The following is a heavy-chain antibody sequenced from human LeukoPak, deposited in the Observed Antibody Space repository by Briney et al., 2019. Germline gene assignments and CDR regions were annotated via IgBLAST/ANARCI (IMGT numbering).Heavy chain of an antibody. CDR2: IYYSGST. CDR1: GGSISSGGYY. J-gene: IGHJ4*02. CDR3: ARVVRWVGYYFDY. D-gene: IGHD3-10*01. V-gene: IGHV4-61*08. Sequence: PSETLSLTCTVSGGSISSGGYYWSWIRQPPGKGLEWIGYIYYSGSTNYNPSLKSRVTISVDTSKNQFSLKLSSVTAADTAVYYCARVVRWVGYYFDYWGQGTLVTVSS.